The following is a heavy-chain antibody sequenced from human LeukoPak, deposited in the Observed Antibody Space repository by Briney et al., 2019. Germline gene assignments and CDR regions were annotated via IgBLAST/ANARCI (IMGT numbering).Heavy chain of an antibody. J-gene: IGHJ4*02. D-gene: IGHD3-3*01. CDR3: ARDLSYYDFWSGYPHYFDY. V-gene: IGHV3-7*01. CDR2: IKQDGSEK. CDR1: GFTFSTYG. Sequence: PGGSLRLSCAASGFTFSTYGIHWVRQAPGKGLEWVANIKQDGSEKYYVDSVKGRFTISRDNAKNSLYLQMNSLRAEDTAVYYCARDLSYYDFWSGYPHYFDYWGQGTLVTVSS.